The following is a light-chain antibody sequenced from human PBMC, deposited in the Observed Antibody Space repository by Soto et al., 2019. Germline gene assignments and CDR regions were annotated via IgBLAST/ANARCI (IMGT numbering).Light chain of an antibody. V-gene: IGLV1-40*01. CDR3: QSYDSSLSGVV. Sequence: QSVLTQPPSVSGAPGQRVTISCTGSSSNIGAGYDVHWYQQLPGTAPKLLIYNNNNRPSGVPDRVSGSKSVTSASLAITGLQADDEADYYCQSYDSSLSGVVFGGGTKLTVL. CDR1: SSNIGAGYD. CDR2: NNN. J-gene: IGLJ2*01.